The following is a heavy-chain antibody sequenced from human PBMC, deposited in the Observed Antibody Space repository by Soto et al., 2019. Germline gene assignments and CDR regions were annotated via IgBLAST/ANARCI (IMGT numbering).Heavy chain of an antibody. J-gene: IGHJ4*02. V-gene: IGHV3-33*01. CDR1: GFTFSSYG. CDR3: ARDGVSYYDILTGYYFDY. Sequence: QVQLVESGGGVVQPGRSLRLSCAASGFTFSSYGMHWVRQAPGKGLEWVAVIWYDGSNKYYADSVKGRFTISRDNSKNTLYLQMNSLRAEDTAAYYCARDGVSYYDILTGYYFDYWGQGTLVTVSS. CDR2: IWYDGSNK. D-gene: IGHD3-9*01.